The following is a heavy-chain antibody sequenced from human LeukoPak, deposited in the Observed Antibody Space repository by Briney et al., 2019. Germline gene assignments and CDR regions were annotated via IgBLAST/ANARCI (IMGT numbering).Heavy chain of an antibody. Sequence: SETLSLTCTVSGGSISSYYWSWIRQPPGKGLEWIGYIYYSGSTNYNPSLKSRVTISVDTSKNQFSLKLSSVTAADTAVYYCARRLQLDYFDYWGQGTLVTVSS. V-gene: IGHV4-59*08. D-gene: IGHD5-18*01. J-gene: IGHJ4*02. CDR1: GGSISSYY. CDR3: ARRLQLDYFDY. CDR2: IYYSGST.